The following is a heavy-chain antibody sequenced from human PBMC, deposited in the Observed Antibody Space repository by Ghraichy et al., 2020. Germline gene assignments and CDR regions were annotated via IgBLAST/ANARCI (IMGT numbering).Heavy chain of an antibody. CDR2: ISYDGSNK. CDR3: ARKRGSDDAFDI. J-gene: IGHJ3*02. Sequence: GGSPRLSCAASGFTFSGYTMHWVRQAPGKGLECVAVISYDGSNKYYADSVKGRFTISRDISKNTLYLQMNSLRAEDTAVYYCARKRGSDDAFDIWGQGTMVTVSS. CDR1: GFTFSGYT. D-gene: IGHD3-16*01. V-gene: IGHV3-30-3*01.